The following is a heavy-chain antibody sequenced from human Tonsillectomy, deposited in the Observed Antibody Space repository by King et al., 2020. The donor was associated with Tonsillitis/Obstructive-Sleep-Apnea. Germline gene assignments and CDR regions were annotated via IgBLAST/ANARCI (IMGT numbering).Heavy chain of an antibody. CDR1: GYTFTSYG. J-gene: IGHJ4*02. D-gene: IGHD3-22*01. V-gene: IGHV1-18*01. CDR3: GRVGYDSSGYFSGFDY. Sequence: VQLVQSGAEVKKPGASVKVSCKASGYTFTSYGISWVRQAPGQGLEWMGWISAYNGNTNYAQKLQGRVTMTRDISTSIAYMELRSLRSDDTAVYYCGRVGYDSSGYFSGFDYWGQGTLVTISS. CDR2: ISAYNGNT.